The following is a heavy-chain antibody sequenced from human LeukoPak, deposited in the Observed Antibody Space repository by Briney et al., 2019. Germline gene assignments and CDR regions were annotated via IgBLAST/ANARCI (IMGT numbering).Heavy chain of an antibody. Sequence: GGSLRLSCAASGVTLSSYAMSWARQAPGKGLEWVSGISSSGSGGNTYYADSVKGRFTISRDSSKNTLFLHMNTLRAEDTAVYYCARDLAVAGTGYFDYWGQGTLVTVSS. CDR1: GVTLSSYA. CDR3: ARDLAVAGTGYFDY. D-gene: IGHD6-19*01. CDR2: ISSSGSGGNT. V-gene: IGHV3-23*01. J-gene: IGHJ4*02.